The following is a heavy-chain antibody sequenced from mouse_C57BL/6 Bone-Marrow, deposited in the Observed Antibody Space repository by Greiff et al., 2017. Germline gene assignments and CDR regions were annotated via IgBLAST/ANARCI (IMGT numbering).Heavy chain of an antibody. Sequence: EVQLQQSGAELVRPGASVKLSCTASGFNIKDYYMHWVKQRPEQGLEWIGRIDPEDGDTESAPKFQGKATLTADTSSNTAYLQLSGLTSEDTAGYYCTTGRWLLLDYWGQGTTLTVSS. J-gene: IGHJ2*01. CDR3: TTGRWLLLDY. CDR2: IDPEDGDT. CDR1: GFNIKDYY. D-gene: IGHD2-3*01. V-gene: IGHV14-1*01.